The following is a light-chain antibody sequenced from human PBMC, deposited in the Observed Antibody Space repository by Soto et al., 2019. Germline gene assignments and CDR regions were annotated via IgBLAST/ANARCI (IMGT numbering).Light chain of an antibody. CDR1: RNVSIY. J-gene: IGKJ5*01. CDR3: QQNYKMPS. CDR2: ATS. Sequence: EIPLTQSPSSLAASVGDRLTLTCRASRNVSIYLTWYQHKPGKSPTRLIHATSNLQIGVPSRFSGSGSGTAFTLTISTLAPEDFGTYYYQQNYKMPSFGKGTRLVIK. V-gene: IGKV1-39*01.